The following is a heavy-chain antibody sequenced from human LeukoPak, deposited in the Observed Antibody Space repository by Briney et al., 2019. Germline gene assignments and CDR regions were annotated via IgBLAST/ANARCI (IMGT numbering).Heavy chain of an antibody. Sequence: GGSLRLSCAASGFTFSDYYMSWIRQAPGKGLEWLSYISSSGNTIYYADSVKGRFTISRDNGKNSLYLQMDSLRAEDTAVYYCARSPHYFDNSGYYWGQGTLVTVSS. CDR3: ARSPHYFDNSGYY. CDR2: ISSSGNTI. J-gene: IGHJ4*02. D-gene: IGHD3-22*01. V-gene: IGHV3-11*04. CDR1: GFTFSDYY.